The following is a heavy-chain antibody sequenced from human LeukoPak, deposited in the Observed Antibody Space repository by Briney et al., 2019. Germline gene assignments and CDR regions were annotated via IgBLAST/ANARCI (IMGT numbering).Heavy chain of an antibody. CDR3: ARLGPDSSGYQWGTDY. Sequence: SSETLSLTCTVSGYSISSGYYWAWIRQPPGKGLEWIGSIYHSGSTYYNPSLKSRVTISVDTSKNQFSLKLSSVTAADTAVYYCARLGPDSSGYQWGTDYWGQGTLVTVSS. CDR2: IYHSGST. D-gene: IGHD3-22*01. V-gene: IGHV4-38-2*02. J-gene: IGHJ4*02. CDR1: GYSISSGYY.